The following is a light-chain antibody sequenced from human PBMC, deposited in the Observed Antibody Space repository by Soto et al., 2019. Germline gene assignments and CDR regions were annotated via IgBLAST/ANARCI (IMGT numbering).Light chain of an antibody. Sequence: QLVLTQPPSASGTPGQRVTISCSGSSSNIGNNYVYWYQMVPGTAPKLLIYRNNQRPSGVPDRFSGSRSGTSASLAISGLRSEDEADYYCAVWDDSLSGRGVFGGGTKLTVL. CDR2: RNN. CDR1: SSNIGNNY. V-gene: IGLV1-47*01. CDR3: AVWDDSLSGRGV. J-gene: IGLJ3*02.